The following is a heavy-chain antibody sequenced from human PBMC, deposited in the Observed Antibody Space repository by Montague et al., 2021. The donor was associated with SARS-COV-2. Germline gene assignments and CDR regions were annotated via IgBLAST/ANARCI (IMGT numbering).Heavy chain of an antibody. CDR3: ARLESTRGVIIRGAFHI. CDR2: IYYSGSA. D-gene: IGHD3-10*01. J-gene: IGHJ3*02. V-gene: IGHV4-39*01. Sequence: SETLSLTCTVSGDSINNSRSYWGWIRQPPGKGLEWIGTIYYSGSAYYXPSLKSRVTISVDTSKDQFSLKLNSVTATDTAVYYCARLESTRGVIIRGAFHIWGQGTKVTVSS. CDR1: GDSINNSRSY.